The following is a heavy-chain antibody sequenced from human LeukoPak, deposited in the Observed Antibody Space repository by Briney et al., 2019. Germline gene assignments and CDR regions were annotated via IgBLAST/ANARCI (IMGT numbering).Heavy chain of an antibody. J-gene: IGHJ4*02. CDR3: ARERRLYCSSTSCYEDFDY. CDR2: INSDGSNT. CDR1: GFTFSTYW. Sequence: GGSLRLTCAASGFTFSTYWMHWVRQAPGKGLVWVSRINSDGSNTRNADSVKGRFTISRDNAKNTLYLQMNSLRAEDTAVYYCARERRLYCSSTSCYEDFDYWGQGTLVTVSS. D-gene: IGHD2-2*01. V-gene: IGHV3-74*01.